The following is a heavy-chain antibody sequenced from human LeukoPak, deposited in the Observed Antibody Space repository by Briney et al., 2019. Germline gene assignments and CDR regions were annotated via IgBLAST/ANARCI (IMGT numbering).Heavy chain of an antibody. J-gene: IGHJ4*02. CDR1: GFTFDDYA. Sequence: GGSLRLSCAASGFTFDDYAMHWVRQAPGKGLEWVSGISWNSGTIGYADSVKGRFTISRDNAKNSLYLQMNSLRAEDTALYYCAKELWVRGYGSEQSPFDYWGQGTLVTVSS. CDR3: AKELWVRGYGSEQSPFDY. D-gene: IGHD3-10*01. CDR2: ISWNSGTI. V-gene: IGHV3-9*01.